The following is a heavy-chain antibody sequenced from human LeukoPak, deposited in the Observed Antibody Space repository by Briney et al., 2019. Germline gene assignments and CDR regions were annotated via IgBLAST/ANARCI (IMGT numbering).Heavy chain of an antibody. CDR1: GFTVSSNY. V-gene: IGHV3-53*01. CDR2: IYSGGST. CDR3: GTGPPLYRAYYYYMDV. J-gene: IGHJ6*03. D-gene: IGHD2-8*01. Sequence: PGGSLRLSCAASGFTVSSNYMSWVRQAPGKGLGWVSVIYSGGSTYYADPVKGRFTISRDNSKNTLYLQMNSLRAEDTAVYYCGTGPPLYRAYYYYMDVWGKGTTVTVSS.